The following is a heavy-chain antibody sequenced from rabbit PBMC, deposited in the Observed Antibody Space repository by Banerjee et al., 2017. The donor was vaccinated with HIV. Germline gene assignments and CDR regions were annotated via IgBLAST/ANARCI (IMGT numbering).Heavy chain of an antibody. CDR1: GFSFSSGYD. Sequence: QSLEESRGDLVKPGASLTLTCKASGFSFSSGYDMCWVRQAPGKGLEWIACIYAGSSVGTYYASWAKGRFTISKTSSTTVTLQMTSLTAADTAAYFCARRPYASDSGYTGLDLWGPGTLVTVS. D-gene: IGHD1-1*01. J-gene: IGHJ4*01. V-gene: IGHV1S40*01. CDR2: IYAGSSVGT. CDR3: ARRPYASDSGYTGLDL.